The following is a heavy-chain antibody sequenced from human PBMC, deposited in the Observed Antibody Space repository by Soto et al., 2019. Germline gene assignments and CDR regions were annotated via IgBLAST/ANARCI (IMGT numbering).Heavy chain of an antibody. CDR3: TTRIA. V-gene: IGHV3-15*04. Sequence: GGSLRLSCAASGFTLTNAWMSWVRQAPGKGLEWVGRIGSKSAGGTTDYAAPVKGRFTISRDDSKNTLYLQMNSLKTEDTGVYYCTTRIAGGQGT. CDR1: GFTLTNAW. J-gene: IGHJ4*02. CDR2: IGSKSAGGTT. D-gene: IGHD2-15*01.